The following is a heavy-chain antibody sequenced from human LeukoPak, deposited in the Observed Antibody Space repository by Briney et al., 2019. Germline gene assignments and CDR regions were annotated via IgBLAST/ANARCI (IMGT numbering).Heavy chain of an antibody. CDR2: MNPNSGNT. D-gene: IGHD3-9*01. CDR1: GYTFTSYD. CDR3: ARGVGYFDWPEDIYYYYGMDV. V-gene: IGHV1-8*01. J-gene: IGHJ6*02. Sequence: GASVKVSCKASGYTFTSYDINWVRQATGQGLEWMGWMNPNSGNTGYAQKFQGRVTMTRNTSISTAYMELSSLRSEDTAVYYCARGVGYFDWPEDIYYYYGMDVWGQGTTVTVSS.